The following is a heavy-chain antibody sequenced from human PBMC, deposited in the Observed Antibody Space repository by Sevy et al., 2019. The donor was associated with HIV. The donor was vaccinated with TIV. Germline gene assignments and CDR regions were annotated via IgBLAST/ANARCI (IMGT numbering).Heavy chain of an antibody. CDR2: IYYSGST. Sequence: SESLSLTCTVSGGSISSYYWSWIRQPPGKGLEWIGYIYYSGSTNYNPSIKSRVTISVDTSKNQFSLKLSSVTAADTAVYYCARNGYSSCWYDNWFDPWGQGTLVTVSS. V-gene: IGHV4-59*01. CDR1: GGSISSYY. J-gene: IGHJ5*02. D-gene: IGHD6-13*01. CDR3: ARNGYSSCWYDNWFDP.